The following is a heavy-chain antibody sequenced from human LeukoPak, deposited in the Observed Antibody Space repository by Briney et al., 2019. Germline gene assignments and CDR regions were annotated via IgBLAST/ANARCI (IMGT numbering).Heavy chain of an antibody. Sequence: GASVKVSCKASGYTFTSYGITWVRQAPGQGLEWMGWISTYNGNTNYAQKLQGRVTMTTDTSTSTAYMELRSLRSDDTAVYYCARDSSSDRGGGNYYYDSSGYYPYDYWGQGTLVTVSS. D-gene: IGHD3-22*01. CDR2: ISTYNGNT. CDR3: ARDSSSDRGGGNYYYDSSGYYPYDY. J-gene: IGHJ4*02. V-gene: IGHV1-18*01. CDR1: GYTFTSYG.